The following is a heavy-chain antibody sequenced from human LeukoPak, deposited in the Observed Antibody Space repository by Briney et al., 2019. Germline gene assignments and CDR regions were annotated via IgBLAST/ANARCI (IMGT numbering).Heavy chain of an antibody. J-gene: IGHJ1*01. CDR1: GFTFTKHD. CDR2: ISRSGAYS. CDR3: ARGSLGPAY. V-gene: IGHV3-20*04. Sequence: PGGSLRLSCDVSGFTFTKHDMRWFRRPPGKGLEWVSSISRSGAYSHYAASVRGRFTISRDNSNDTLFLQMTGLQVADTAIYYCARGSLGPAYWGRGTLVAVSS. D-gene: IGHD3-10*01.